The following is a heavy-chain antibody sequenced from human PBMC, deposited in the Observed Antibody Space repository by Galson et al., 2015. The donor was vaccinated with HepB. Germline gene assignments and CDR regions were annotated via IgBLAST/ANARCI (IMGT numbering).Heavy chain of an antibody. J-gene: IGHJ4*02. CDR1: GSSFTNYW. D-gene: IGHD2/OR15-2a*01. V-gene: IGHV5-10-1*01. CDR3: ARHGELDYFDY. CDR2: IDPGDSYT. Sequence: QSGAEVKKPGESLRISCKGSGSSFTNYWISWVRQMPGKGLEWMGKIDPGDSYTNFSPSYQGHVIMSADASIGTAYLLFSSLRASDTAMYYCARHGELDYFDYWGQGTLVTVSS.